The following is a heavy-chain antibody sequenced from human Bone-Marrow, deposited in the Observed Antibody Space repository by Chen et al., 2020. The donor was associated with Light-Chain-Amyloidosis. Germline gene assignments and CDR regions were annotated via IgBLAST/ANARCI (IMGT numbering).Heavy chain of an antibody. Sequence: QVQLQQWGAGLLKPSETLSLTCAVYGGSFSGYYWSWIRQPPGKGLEWIGEINHSGSTNYNPSLKSRVTISVDTSKNQFSLKLSSVTAADTAVYYCARSRPFCGSGSYYTLWWFDPWGQGTLVTVSS. V-gene: IGHV4-34*01. D-gene: IGHD3-10*01. CDR3: ARSRPFCGSGSYYTLWWFDP. CDR1: GGSFSGYY. CDR2: INHSGST. J-gene: IGHJ5*02.